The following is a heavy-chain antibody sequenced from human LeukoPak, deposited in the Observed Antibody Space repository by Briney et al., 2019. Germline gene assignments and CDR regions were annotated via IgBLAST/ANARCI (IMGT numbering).Heavy chain of an antibody. CDR3: ARSSGYILLCDY. CDR1: GGTFSSYA. CDR2: INPSGGST. V-gene: IGHV1-46*01. J-gene: IGHJ4*02. D-gene: IGHD5-12*01. Sequence: ASVKVSCKASGGTFSSYAISWVRQAPGQGLEWMGIINPSGGSTSYAQKFQGRVTMTRDTSTSTVYMELSSLRSEDTAVYYCARSSGYILLCDYWGQGTLVTVSS.